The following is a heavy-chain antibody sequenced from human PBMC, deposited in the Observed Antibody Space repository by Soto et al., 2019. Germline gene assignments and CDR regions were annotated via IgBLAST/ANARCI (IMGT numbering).Heavy chain of an antibody. V-gene: IGHV1-18*01. Sequence: ASVKVSCKASGYTFTNYGVSWVRQAPGQGLEWMGWTGGYKGNTNYAQKLQGRVTLTTDTSTSTAYMELRSLRSDDTAVYYCAPHTLDTGMPSGYWGQGTLVTVSS. D-gene: IGHD5-18*01. CDR2: TGGYKGNT. CDR3: APHTLDTGMPSGY. CDR1: GYTFTNYG. J-gene: IGHJ4*02.